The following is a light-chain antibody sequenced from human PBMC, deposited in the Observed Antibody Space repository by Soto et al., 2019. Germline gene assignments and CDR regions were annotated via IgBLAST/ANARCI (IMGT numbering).Light chain of an antibody. J-gene: IGKJ4*01. Sequence: DIQMTQSPSSLSASVGDRVTITCRTSQSISNFSNWYQQQPGKAPKLLIYGAFGLQSGVPSRFSGSGSGTDFTLTISSLQPEDFATYYCQQSYSAPQVTFGGGTKVDIK. V-gene: IGKV1-39*01. CDR3: QQSYSAPQVT. CDR1: QSISNF. CDR2: GAF.